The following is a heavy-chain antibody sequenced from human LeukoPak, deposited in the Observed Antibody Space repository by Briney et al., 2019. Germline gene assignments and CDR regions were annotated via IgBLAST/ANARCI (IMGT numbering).Heavy chain of an antibody. J-gene: IGHJ5*02. CDR2: ISYSGST. CDR3: ARDLYGDGSYFDP. D-gene: IGHD4-17*01. V-gene: IGHV4-59*01. CDR1: GGSIRSYY. Sequence: PSETLSLTCTVSGGSIRSYYWTCGSISYSGSTNYNPSLKSRVTISVDTSKNQFSLKLSSVTAAEKAVYYCARDLYGDGSYFDPWGQGTLVTVSS.